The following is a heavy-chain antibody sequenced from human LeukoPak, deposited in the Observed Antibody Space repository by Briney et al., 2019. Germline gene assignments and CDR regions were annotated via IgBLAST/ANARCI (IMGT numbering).Heavy chain of an antibody. CDR2: ISGSSRHI. D-gene: IGHD6-25*01. CDR1: GFTFSSYS. Sequence: PGGSLRLSCAASGFTFSSYSMNWVRQAPGKGLEWVSIISGSSRHIYYADSVKGRFTISRDNSKNTLYLQMTSLRAEDTAVYYCAKDLDGFWGQGTLVTVSS. J-gene: IGHJ4*02. CDR3: AKDLDGF. V-gene: IGHV3-21*04.